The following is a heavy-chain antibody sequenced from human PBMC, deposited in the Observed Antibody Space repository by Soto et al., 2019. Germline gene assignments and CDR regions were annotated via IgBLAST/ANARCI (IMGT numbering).Heavy chain of an antibody. CDR2: TIPLFGTP. CDR3: ARAWPRGTMIVVESENFGMDV. Sequence: QVRLVHLGAGVKRPGPWVPAPCKPLGANSGRIGSIGCGQPPGQGLGWMGGTIPLFGTPDYAQKFQDRVTISADESTTTVYMELSSLRDEDTGVYYCARAWPRGTMIVVESENFGMDVWGQGTAVTVSS. V-gene: IGHV1-69*01. CDR1: GANSGRIG. J-gene: IGHJ6*02. D-gene: IGHD3-22*01.